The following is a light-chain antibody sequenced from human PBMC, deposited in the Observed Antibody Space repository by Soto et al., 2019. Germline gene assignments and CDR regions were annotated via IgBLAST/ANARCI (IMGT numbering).Light chain of an antibody. J-gene: IGKJ2*01. CDR1: QSVSSSY. CDR3: QQYGSTPYT. CDR2: GAS. Sequence: EIMLTQSPGTLSLSPGERTTLSCRASQSVSSSYLAWYQQKPGQAPRLLIYGASVRATGIPDRFSGSGSGTDFTLTISRLEPEDFAVYYCQQYGSTPYTFGQGTKVEIK. V-gene: IGKV3-20*01.